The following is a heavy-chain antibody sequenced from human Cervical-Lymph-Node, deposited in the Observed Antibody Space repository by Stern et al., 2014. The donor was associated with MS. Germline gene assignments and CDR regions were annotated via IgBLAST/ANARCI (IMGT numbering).Heavy chain of an antibody. J-gene: IGHJ3*02. D-gene: IGHD5-12*01. V-gene: IGHV3-33*01. CDR2: IWYDGSNK. Sequence: VQLEESGGGVVQPGRSLRLSCAASGFTFSSYGMHWVRQAPGTGLEWVAVIWYDGSNKYYADSVKGRFTISRDNSKNTLYLQMNSLRAEDTAVYYCARAAALRSGAFDIWGQGTMVTVSS. CDR1: GFTFSSYG. CDR3: ARAAALRSGAFDI.